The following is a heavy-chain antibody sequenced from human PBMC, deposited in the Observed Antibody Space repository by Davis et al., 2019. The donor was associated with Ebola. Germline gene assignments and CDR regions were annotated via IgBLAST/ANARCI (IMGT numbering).Heavy chain of an antibody. CDR2: ISSSISYI. V-gene: IGHV3-21*04. CDR3: ANGGSYELPFGY. Sequence: GESLKISCAASGFTFRSFSMNCVSQAPGKGREWVSSISSSISYIYYADSGKGRFTISRDNAKNSLYLQMNSLRAEDTAVSYCANGGSYELPFGYWGQGTLVTVSS. CDR1: GFTFRSFS. J-gene: IGHJ4*02. D-gene: IGHD1-26*01.